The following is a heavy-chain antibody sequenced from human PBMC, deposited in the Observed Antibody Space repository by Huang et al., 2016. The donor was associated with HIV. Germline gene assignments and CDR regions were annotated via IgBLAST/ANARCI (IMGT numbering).Heavy chain of an antibody. D-gene: IGHD3-9*01. Sequence: QQQLQQWGAGLLKPSETLSLTCAVYGGSFTNYYWGWIRQPPGKGLEWMGEINNGGRTQYSPSLKSRVTISLDTSKNQVSLKLTSVSAADTAVYYCVRGPRYVSADWYARLRNYWFFDLWGRGSLVSVSS. CDR2: INNGGRT. V-gene: IGHV4-34*01. J-gene: IGHJ2*01. CDR3: VRGPRYVSADWYARLRNYWFFDL. CDR1: GGSFTNYY.